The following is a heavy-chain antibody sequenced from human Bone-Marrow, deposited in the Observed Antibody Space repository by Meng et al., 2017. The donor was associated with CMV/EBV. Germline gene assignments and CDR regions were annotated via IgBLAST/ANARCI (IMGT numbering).Heavy chain of an antibody. D-gene: IGHD3-10*01. CDR3: AKGFDYYGSRSYGYFDY. V-gene: IGHV3-30*02. CDR2: IRYDGSNK. J-gene: IGHJ4*02. Sequence: GESLKISCAASGFTFSSYGMHWVRQAPGKGLEWVAFIRYDGSNKYYADSVKGRFTISRDNSTNTLYLQMNSLRAEDTAVYYCAKGFDYYGSRSYGYFDYWGQGTLVTVSS. CDR1: GFTFSSYG.